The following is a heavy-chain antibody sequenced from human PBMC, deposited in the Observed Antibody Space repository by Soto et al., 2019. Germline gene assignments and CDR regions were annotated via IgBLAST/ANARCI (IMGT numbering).Heavy chain of an antibody. CDR1: GYSFTSYW. CDR2: IYPGDSDT. Sequence: PGESLKISCKGSGYSFTSYWIGWVRQMPGKGLEWMGIIYPGDSDTRYSPSFQGQVTISADKSISTAYLQWSSLKASDTAMYYCARHSGGIQLWTGQNYYYGMGVWGQGTTVTVSS. D-gene: IGHD5-18*01. CDR3: ARHSGGIQLWTGQNYYYGMGV. J-gene: IGHJ6*02. V-gene: IGHV5-51*01.